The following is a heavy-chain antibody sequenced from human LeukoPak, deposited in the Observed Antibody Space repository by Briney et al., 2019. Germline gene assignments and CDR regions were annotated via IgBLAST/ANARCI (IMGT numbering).Heavy chain of an antibody. CDR3: ARDSSSWYGGAFDI. Sequence: SETLSLTCAVYGGSFSGYYWSWIRQPPGKGLEWIGYIYYSGSTNYNPSLKSRVTISVDTSENQFSLKLSSVTAADTAVYYCARDSSSWYGGAFDIWGQGTMVTVSS. CDR2: IYYSGST. V-gene: IGHV4-59*01. D-gene: IGHD6-13*01. CDR1: GGSFSGYY. J-gene: IGHJ3*02.